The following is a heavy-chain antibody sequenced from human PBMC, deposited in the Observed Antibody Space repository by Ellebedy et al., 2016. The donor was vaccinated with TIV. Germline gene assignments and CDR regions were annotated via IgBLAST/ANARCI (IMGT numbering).Heavy chain of an antibody. J-gene: IGHJ4*02. Sequence: SETLSLTCAVYGGSFSGYYWSWIRQPPGKGLEWIGEINHSGSTNYNPSLKSRVTISVDTSKNQFSLKLSSVTAADTAVYYCARGELVGATYDYWGQGTLVTVSS. CDR3: ARGELVGATYDY. D-gene: IGHD1-26*01. V-gene: IGHV4-34*01. CDR1: GGSFSGYY. CDR2: INHSGST.